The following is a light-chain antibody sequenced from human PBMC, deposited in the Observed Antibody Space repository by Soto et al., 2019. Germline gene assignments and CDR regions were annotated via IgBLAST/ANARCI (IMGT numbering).Light chain of an antibody. CDR2: WAS. V-gene: IGKV4-1*01. CDR1: QPVLRSSNNKNH. J-gene: IGKJ5*01. CDR3: QQYYDVPVN. Sequence: DIVMTQSPDSLTVSLGESSTINCNASQPVLRSSNNKNHLAWYQQKPTQSPKMLISWASTRESGVPDRFSGSGSGTEFTLTISSLQAEDAAVYYCQQYYDVPVNCGQGTRREIK.